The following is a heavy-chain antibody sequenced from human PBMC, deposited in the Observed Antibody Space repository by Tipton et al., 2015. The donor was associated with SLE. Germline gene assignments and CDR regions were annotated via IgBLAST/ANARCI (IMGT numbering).Heavy chain of an antibody. CDR2: IYTSGST. CDR1: GGSISSGSYY. J-gene: IGHJ6*02. Sequence: TLSLTCTVSGGSISSGSYYWSWIRQPAGKGLEWIGYIYTSGSTNYNPSLKSRVTISVDTSKNQFSLKLSSVTAADTAVYYCAREARMGSYYDFWSGYSYYGMDVWGQGTTVTVSS. CDR3: AREARMGSYYDFWSGYSYYGMDV. D-gene: IGHD3-3*01. V-gene: IGHV4-61*09.